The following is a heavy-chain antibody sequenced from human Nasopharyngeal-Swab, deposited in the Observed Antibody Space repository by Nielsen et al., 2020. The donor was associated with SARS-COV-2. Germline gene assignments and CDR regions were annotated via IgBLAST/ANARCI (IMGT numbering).Heavy chain of an antibody. Sequence: LSLTCAASGFTFSSYGMHWVRQAPGKGLEWVAVIWYDGSNKYYADSVKGRFTIFRDNSKNTLYLQMNSLRAEDTAVYYCARDSSSVLWFDPWGQGTLVTVSS. CDR2: IWYDGSNK. CDR3: ARDSSSVLWFDP. V-gene: IGHV3-33*01. CDR1: GFTFSSYG. D-gene: IGHD6-6*01. J-gene: IGHJ5*02.